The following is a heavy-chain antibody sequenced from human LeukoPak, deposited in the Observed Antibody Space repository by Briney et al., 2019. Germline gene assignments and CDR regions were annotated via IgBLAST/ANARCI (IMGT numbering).Heavy chain of an antibody. Sequence: GGSLRLSCAASGFTFRSYAMSWLRQAPGKGLEWVSVIGGSGFSTYYADSVKGRFTISRDNSENTVYLQMNALRAEDTAVYYCARHYHELYCSGGSCYWGFAYWGQGTLVTVSS. CDR2: IGGSGFST. CDR1: GFTFRSYA. V-gene: IGHV3-23*01. D-gene: IGHD2-15*01. J-gene: IGHJ4*02. CDR3: ARHYHELYCSGGSCYWGFAY.